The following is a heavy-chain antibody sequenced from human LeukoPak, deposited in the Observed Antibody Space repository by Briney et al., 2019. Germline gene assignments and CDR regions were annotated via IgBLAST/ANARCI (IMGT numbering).Heavy chain of an antibody. Sequence: GGSLRLSCAASGFTFSSYWMSWVRQAPGKGLEWVANIKQDGSEKYYVDSVKGRFTISRDNAKNSLYLQMNSLRAEDTAVYYCAREKGYSGKLGFDYWGQGTLVTVSS. CDR2: IKQDGSEK. J-gene: IGHJ4*02. V-gene: IGHV3-7*01. CDR1: GFTFSSYW. CDR3: AREKGYSGKLGFDY. D-gene: IGHD1-26*01.